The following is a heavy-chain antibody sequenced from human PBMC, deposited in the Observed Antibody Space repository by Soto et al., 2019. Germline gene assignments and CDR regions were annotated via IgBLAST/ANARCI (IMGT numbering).Heavy chain of an antibody. CDR2: ISYDENNK. J-gene: IGHJ4*02. CDR1: GFTFSSYG. Sequence: GSLRLSCAASGFTFSSYGMHWVRQAPGKGLEWVAVISYDENNKYYADSVKGRFTISRDNSKNTLYLQMNSLRAEDTAVYYCAKDKAWETATKDYFDYWGQGTLVTVSS. CDR3: AKDKAWETATKDYFDY. D-gene: IGHD6-25*01. V-gene: IGHV3-30*18.